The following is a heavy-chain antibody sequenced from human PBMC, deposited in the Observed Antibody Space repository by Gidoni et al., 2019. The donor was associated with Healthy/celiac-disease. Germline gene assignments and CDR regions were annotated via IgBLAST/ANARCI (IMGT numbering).Heavy chain of an antibody. CDR1: GGTFSSYT. Sequence: QVQLVQSGAEVKKPGASGKVSCKGAGGTFSSYTISWGRQAPGQGLEWMGRIIPILGIANYAQKFQGRVTITADKSTSTAYMELSSLRSEDTAVYYCARAGTVTTSFDYWGQGTLVTVSS. CDR3: ARAGTVTTSFDY. V-gene: IGHV1-69*02. J-gene: IGHJ4*02. D-gene: IGHD4-4*01. CDR2: IIPILGIA.